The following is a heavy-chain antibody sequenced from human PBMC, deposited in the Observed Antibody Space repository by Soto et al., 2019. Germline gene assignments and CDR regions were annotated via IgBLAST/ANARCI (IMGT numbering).Heavy chain of an antibody. CDR1: GYTFTSYG. CDR2: ISAYNGNT. J-gene: IGHJ6*02. Sequence: GASVKVSCKASGYTFTSYGISWVRQAPGQGLEWMGWISAYNGNTNYAQKLQGRVTMTTDTSTSTAYMELRSLRSDDTAVYYCAREMDSSAPLYYYYYYGMDVWGQGTTVTVSS. CDR3: AREMDSSAPLYYYYYYGMDV. V-gene: IGHV1-18*01. D-gene: IGHD3-22*01.